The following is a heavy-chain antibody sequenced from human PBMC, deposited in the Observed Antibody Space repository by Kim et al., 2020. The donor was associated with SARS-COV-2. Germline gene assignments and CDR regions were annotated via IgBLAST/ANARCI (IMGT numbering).Heavy chain of an antibody. J-gene: IGHJ3*02. D-gene: IGHD1-26*01. CDR1: GFTFSDHY. Sequence: GGSLRLSCAASGFTFSDHYMDWVRQAPGKGLGWVGRTRNKANSYTTEYAASVKGRFTISRDDSKNSLYLQMNSLKTEDTAVYYCAREKSVGFDAFDIWGQGTMVTVSS. CDR2: TRNKANSYTT. CDR3: AREKSVGFDAFDI. V-gene: IGHV3-72*01.